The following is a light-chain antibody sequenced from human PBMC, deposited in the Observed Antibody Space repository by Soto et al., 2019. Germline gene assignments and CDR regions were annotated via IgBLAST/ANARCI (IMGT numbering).Light chain of an antibody. CDR1: RSNIGAGSA. V-gene: IGLV1-40*01. Sequence: QSVLTQPPSVSGAPGQRVTISCTGTRSNIGAGSAVHWYQHLPGSAPKLLIYRDNIRPSGVPDRFSASKSGTSASLDITGLQVEDEAVYYCQASDSSLSGSKVFGAGTKVTVL. CDR2: RDN. J-gene: IGLJ3*02. CDR3: QASDSSLSGSKV.